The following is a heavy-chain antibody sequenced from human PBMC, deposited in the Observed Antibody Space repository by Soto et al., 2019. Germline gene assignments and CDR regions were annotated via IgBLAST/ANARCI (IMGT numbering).Heavy chain of an antibody. Sequence: SETLSLTCTVSGGSISSGGYYWIWIRQHPGKGLEWIGYIYYSGSTYYNPSLKSRVTISVDTSKNQFSLKLSSVTAADTAVYYCARGRGYDPLTPMNWFAPGGEGTLVTVS. CDR1: GGSISSGGYY. J-gene: IGHJ5*02. CDR2: IYYSGST. V-gene: IGHV4-31*03. CDR3: ARGRGYDPLTPMNWFAP. D-gene: IGHD2-15*01.